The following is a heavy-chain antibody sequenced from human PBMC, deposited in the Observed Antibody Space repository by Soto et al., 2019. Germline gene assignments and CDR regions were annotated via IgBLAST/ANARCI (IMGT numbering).Heavy chain of an antibody. V-gene: IGHV1-69*12. Sequence: QVQLVQSGAEVKKPGSSVKVSCKASGGTFSSYAISWVRQASGQGLEWMGGIIPIFGTANYAQKFQGRVTITADESTSTAYMELSSLRSEDTAVYYCARVGSLVPAAIGYYYYGMDVWGQGTTVTVSS. CDR3: ARVGSLVPAAIGYYYYGMDV. J-gene: IGHJ6*02. CDR1: GGTFSSYA. D-gene: IGHD2-2*01. CDR2: IIPIFGTA.